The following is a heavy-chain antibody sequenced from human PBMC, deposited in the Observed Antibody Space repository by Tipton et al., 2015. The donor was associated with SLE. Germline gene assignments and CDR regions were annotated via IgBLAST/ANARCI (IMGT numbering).Heavy chain of an antibody. D-gene: IGHD2-2*01. J-gene: IGHJ5*02. CDR1: GGSLRSYY. Sequence: TLSLTCTVSGGSLRSYYWTWIRPPAGKGLEWIGRVDFGGSTNYNPSLKSRVAISLDTSKNQFSLKLKSVTAADTAVYHCTRARAFVYASYNWFDPWGRGTLVTVSS. CDR2: VDFGGST. CDR3: TRARAFVYASYNWFDP. V-gene: IGHV4-4*07.